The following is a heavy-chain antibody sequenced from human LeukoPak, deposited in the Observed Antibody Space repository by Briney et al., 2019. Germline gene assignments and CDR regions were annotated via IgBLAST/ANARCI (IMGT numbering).Heavy chain of an antibody. V-gene: IGHV1-69*04. J-gene: IGHJ4*02. CDR1: GGTFSSYA. CDR3: ATRYCSGGSCHYYFDH. Sequence: ASVKVSCKASGGTFSSYAISWVRQAPGQGLEWMGRIIPILGIANYAQKFQGRVTITADKSTSTAYMELSSLRSEDTAVYYCATRYCSGGSCHYYFDHWGQGTLVTVSS. D-gene: IGHD2-15*01. CDR2: IIPILGIA.